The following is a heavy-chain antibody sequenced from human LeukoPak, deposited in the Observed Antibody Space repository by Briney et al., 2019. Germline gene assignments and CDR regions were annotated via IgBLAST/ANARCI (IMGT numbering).Heavy chain of an antibody. CDR2: INPNDGDT. CDR3: ARANFLYCSSSTCLFDY. D-gene: IGHD2-2*01. V-gene: IGHV1-2*02. J-gene: IGHJ4*02. CDR1: GYTFTDYY. Sequence: ASVKVSCKASGYTFTDYYIHWVRQAPGQGFEWMGWINPNDGDTNYAQKCQGRVTMTRDTSISTAHMEVSRLRSDDTAVYYCARANFLYCSSSTCLFDYWGQGTLVTVSS.